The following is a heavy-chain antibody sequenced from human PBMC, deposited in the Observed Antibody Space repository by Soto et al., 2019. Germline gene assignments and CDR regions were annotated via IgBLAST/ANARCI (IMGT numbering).Heavy chain of an antibody. CDR1: GGTFSSYA. J-gene: IGHJ4*02. Sequence: QVQLVQSGAEVKKPGSSVKVSCKASGGTFSSYAFSWVRQAPGHGLEWWGGIIPVFGATNYAQTFQGRETITADASTNTAYMELSSLTSEATDVYYCAGSPECSYALSQLGITTGAVYWGQGTLVTVSP. CDR2: IIPVFGAT. D-gene: IGHD3-22*01. CDR3: AGSPECSYALSQLGITTGAVY. V-gene: IGHV1-69*01.